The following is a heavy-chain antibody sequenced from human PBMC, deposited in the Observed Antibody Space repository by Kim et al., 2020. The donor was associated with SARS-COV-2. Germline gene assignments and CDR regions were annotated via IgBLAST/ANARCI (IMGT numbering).Heavy chain of an antibody. CDR1: GGSFSGYY. CDR2: INHSGST. V-gene: IGHV4-34*01. CDR3: ARVVGYYYGSGSYYKGWFDP. D-gene: IGHD3-10*01. Sequence: SETLSLTCAVYGGSFSGYYWSWIRQPPGKGLEWIGEINHSGSTNYNPSLKSRVTISVDTSKNQFSLKLSSVTAADTAVYYCARVVGYYYGSGSYYKGWFDPWGQGTLVTVSS. J-gene: IGHJ5*02.